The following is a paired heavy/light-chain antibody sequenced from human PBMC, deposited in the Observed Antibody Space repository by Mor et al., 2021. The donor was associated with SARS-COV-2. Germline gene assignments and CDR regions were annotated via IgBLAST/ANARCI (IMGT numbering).Light chain of an antibody. Sequence: DIQMTQSPSSLSASVGDRVTITCRASQSISRWLAWYQQQPGKAPQLLIFGASNLESGVPSRFSGSGSGTEFTLTISSLQPDDFATYYCQQYHSLVSFGQGTKLEIK. CDR3: QQYHSLVS. CDR1: QSISRW. V-gene: IGKV1-5*03. J-gene: IGKJ2*03. CDR2: GAS.
Heavy chain of an antibody. J-gene: IGHJ4*02. CDR3: AKDMRAAAGVFDY. D-gene: IGHD6-13*01. CDR2: IRYDGSNK. Sequence: QVQLVESGGGVVQPGGSLRLSCAASGFTFSSYGMHWVRQAPGKGLEWVAFIRYDGSNKYYADSVKGRFTISRDNSKNTLYLQMSSLRAEDTAVYYCAKDMRAAAGVFDYWGQGTLVTVSS. CDR1: GFTFSSYG. V-gene: IGHV3-30*02.